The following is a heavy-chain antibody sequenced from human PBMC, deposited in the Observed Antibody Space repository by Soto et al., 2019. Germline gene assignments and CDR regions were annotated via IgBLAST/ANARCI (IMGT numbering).Heavy chain of an antibody. CDR2: ISGSGGST. Sequence: EVQLLESEGGLVQPGGSLRLSCAASGFSFSSYAMSWVRQAPGKGLEWVSVISGSGGSTYYADSVKSRFTISRDNSQNTLYLQMNSLRAEDTAVYFCAKALRGMGMYDYWGQGTQVTVSS. CDR1: GFSFSSYA. V-gene: IGHV3-23*01. D-gene: IGHD7-27*01. J-gene: IGHJ4*02. CDR3: AKALRGMGMYDY.